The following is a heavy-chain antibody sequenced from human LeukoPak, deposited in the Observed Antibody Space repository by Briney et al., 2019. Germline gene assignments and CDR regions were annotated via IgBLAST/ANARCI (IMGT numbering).Heavy chain of an antibody. V-gene: IGHV4-59*01. Sequence: SSETLSLTCTVSGXSISSYYGSWIRQPPGKGLELIGYIYYSGSTYYNPSLKSRVTVSVDMSKNQFSLKLSSVTAADTAVYYCARDRGYYDSSGYYSPRAFDIWGQGTMVTVSS. CDR3: ARDRGYYDSSGYYSPRAFDI. CDR1: GXSISSYY. J-gene: IGHJ3*02. CDR2: IYYSGST. D-gene: IGHD3-22*01.